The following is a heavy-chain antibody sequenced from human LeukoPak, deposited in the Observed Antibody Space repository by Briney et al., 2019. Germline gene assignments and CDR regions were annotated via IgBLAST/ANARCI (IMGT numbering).Heavy chain of an antibody. Sequence: GGSLRLSCAASGFTFSSYAMSWVRQAPGKGLEWVSAISGSGGGTYYADSVKGRFTISRDNSKNTLSLQMNSLRAEDTALYYCAKRLGDTSGWDYWGQGTLVTVSS. CDR1: GFTFSSYA. J-gene: IGHJ4*02. CDR2: ISGSGGGT. CDR3: AKRLGDTSGWDY. V-gene: IGHV3-23*01. D-gene: IGHD6-19*01.